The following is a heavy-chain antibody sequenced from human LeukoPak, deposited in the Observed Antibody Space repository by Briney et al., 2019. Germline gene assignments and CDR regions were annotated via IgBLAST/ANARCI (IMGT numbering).Heavy chain of an antibody. CDR2: ISGSGGST. CDR3: ANRALYCSSTSCYASGAFDI. V-gene: IGHV3-23*01. D-gene: IGHD2-2*01. CDR1: GFTFSSYA. J-gene: IGHJ3*02. Sequence: PGGSLRLSCAASGFTFSSYAMSWVRPAPGQGLEWVSAISGSGGSTYYADSVKGRFTISRDNSKNTLYLQMNSLRAEDTAVYYCANRALYCSSTSCYASGAFDIWGQGTMVTVSS.